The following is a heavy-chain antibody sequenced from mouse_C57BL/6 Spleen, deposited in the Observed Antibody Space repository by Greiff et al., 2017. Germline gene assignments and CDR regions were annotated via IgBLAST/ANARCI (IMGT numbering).Heavy chain of an antibody. Sequence: QVQLQQSGAELVKPGASVKMSCKASGYTFTSYWMHWVKQRPGQGLEWIGMIHPNSGSTNYYEKFKSKATLTVEKSSSTAYMQLSSLTSYDSAVYYCARSPHYYGSSYGYFDVWGTGTTVTVSS. CDR2: IHPNSGST. J-gene: IGHJ1*03. D-gene: IGHD1-1*01. CDR1: GYTFTSYW. V-gene: IGHV1-64*01. CDR3: ARSPHYYGSSYGYFDV.